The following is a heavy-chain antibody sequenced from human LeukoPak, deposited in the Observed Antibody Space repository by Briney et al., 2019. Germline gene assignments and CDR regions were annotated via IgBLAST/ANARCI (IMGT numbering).Heavy chain of an antibody. Sequence: GGSLRLSCAASGFTFSSYWMHWVRQAPGKGLVWVSRINSDGSSTSYADSGKGRFTISRDNAKNTLYLQMNSLRAEDTAVYYCAREGYYDSSLYWGQGTLVTVSS. CDR1: GFTFSSYW. J-gene: IGHJ4*02. V-gene: IGHV3-74*01. CDR2: INSDGSST. D-gene: IGHD3-22*01. CDR3: AREGYYDSSLY.